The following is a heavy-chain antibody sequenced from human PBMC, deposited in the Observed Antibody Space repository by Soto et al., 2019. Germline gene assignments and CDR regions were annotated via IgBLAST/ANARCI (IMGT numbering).Heavy chain of an antibody. CDR3: ARTRVYSYGYHLMNDY. CDR1: GGSFSGYY. Sequence: QVQLHQWGAGLLKPSETLSLTCSVYGGSFSGYYWSWIRQPPGTGLELIGEINHSGSTNYNPSLKRRDTISVDTSKNQFSLKLSSVTAADTAVYYWARTRVYSYGYHLMNDYWGQGTLVTVSS. D-gene: IGHD5-18*01. J-gene: IGHJ4*02. CDR2: INHSGST. V-gene: IGHV4-34*01.